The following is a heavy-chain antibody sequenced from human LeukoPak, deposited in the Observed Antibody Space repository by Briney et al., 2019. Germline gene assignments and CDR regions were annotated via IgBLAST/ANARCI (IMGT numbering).Heavy chain of an antibody. CDR1: GFTFSSSA. Sequence: GESLRLSCAASGFTFSSSAMSWVRQAPGKGLDWVSGLSGGGGSTYYADSVKGRFTISRDNSKNTLYLQMNSLRAEDTAVYYCAKTGYCSSTSCSAGFDPWGQGTLVTVSS. J-gene: IGHJ5*02. D-gene: IGHD2-2*01. V-gene: IGHV3-23*01. CDR3: AKTGYCSSTSCSAGFDP. CDR2: LSGGGGST.